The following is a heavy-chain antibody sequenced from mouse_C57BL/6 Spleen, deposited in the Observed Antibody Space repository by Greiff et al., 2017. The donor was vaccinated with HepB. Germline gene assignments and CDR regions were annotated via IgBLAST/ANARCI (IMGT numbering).Heavy chain of an antibody. CDR3: TRDRGNDYGFAY. V-gene: IGHV5-9-1*02. J-gene: IGHJ3*01. Sequence: EVQGVESGEGLVKPGGSLKLSCAASGFTFSSYAMSWVRQTPEKRLEWVAYISSGGDYIYYADTVKGRFTISRDNARNTLYLQMSSLKSEDTAMYYCTRDRGNDYGFAYWGQGTLVTVSA. CDR2: ISSGGDYI. CDR1: GFTFSSYA. D-gene: IGHD2-4*01.